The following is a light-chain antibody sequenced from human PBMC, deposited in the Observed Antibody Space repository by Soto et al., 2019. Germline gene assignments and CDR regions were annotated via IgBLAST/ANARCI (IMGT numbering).Light chain of an antibody. CDR3: QQYGSSPFT. Sequence: EIVLTXXXXTLSXSPGEXATLSCRASQSVSSSYLAWYQQKPGQAPRLLIYGASSRATGIPDRXXXXXXGXXXXLTISRLEPEDFAVYYCQQYGSSPFTFGPGTKVDXK. V-gene: IGKV3-20*01. CDR1: QSVSSSY. J-gene: IGKJ3*01. CDR2: GAS.